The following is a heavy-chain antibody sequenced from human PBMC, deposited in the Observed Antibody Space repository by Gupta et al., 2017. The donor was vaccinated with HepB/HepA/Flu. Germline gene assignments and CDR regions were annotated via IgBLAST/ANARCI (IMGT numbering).Heavy chain of an antibody. CDR3: ARRGTTSLPGAFDI. D-gene: IGHD1-7*01. J-gene: IGHJ3*02. CDR2: INHSGST. CDR1: GGSFSGYY. Sequence: QVQLQQWGAGLLKPSETLSLTCAVYGGSFSGYYWSWIRQPPGKGLEWIGEINHSGSTNYNPSLKSRVTISVDTSKNQFSLKLSSVTAADTAVYYCARRGTTSLPGAFDIWGQGTMVTVSS. V-gene: IGHV4-34*01.